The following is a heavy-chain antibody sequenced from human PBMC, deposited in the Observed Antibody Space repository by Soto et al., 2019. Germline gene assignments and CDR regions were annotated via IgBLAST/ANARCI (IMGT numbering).Heavy chain of an antibody. V-gene: IGHV3-66*01. CDR3: ARDPWAADY. CDR2: IYSGGST. J-gene: IGHJ4*02. D-gene: IGHD3-16*01. Sequence: GGSLRLSCAACGFTVITKYMSWVLQAPGKGLEWVSVIYSGGSTFYAGSVRGRFTISRDNSKNTVNLQMNSLRAEDTAVYYCARDPWAADYWGQGTLVTVSS. CDR1: GFTVITKY.